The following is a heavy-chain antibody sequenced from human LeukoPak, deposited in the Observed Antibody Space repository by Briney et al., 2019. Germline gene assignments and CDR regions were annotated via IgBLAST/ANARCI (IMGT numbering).Heavy chain of an antibody. CDR3: ARSSGTGTFSY. CDR2: IYYSGST. Sequence: PSETLSLTCTVSGGSISSSSYYWGWIRQPPGKGLERIGSIYYSGSTYYNPSLESRATISVDTSKNHFSLKMSSVTAADTAVYYCARSSGTGTFSYWGQGTLVTVSS. CDR1: GGSISSSSYY. D-gene: IGHD6-25*01. V-gene: IGHV4-39*02. J-gene: IGHJ4*02.